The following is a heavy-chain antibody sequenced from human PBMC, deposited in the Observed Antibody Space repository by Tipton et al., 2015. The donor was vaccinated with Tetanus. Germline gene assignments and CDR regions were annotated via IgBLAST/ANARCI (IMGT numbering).Heavy chain of an antibody. CDR1: GGSFSGYY. V-gene: IGHV4-59*01. D-gene: IGHD6-19*01. CDR3: ARDSVSGWYIFDY. J-gene: IGHJ4*02. CDR2: IYYSGST. Sequence: TLSLTCAVYGGSFSGYYWSWIRQPPGKGLEWIGYIYYSGSTNYNPSLKSRVTISVDTSKNQFSLKLSSVTAADTAVYYCARDSVSGWYIFDYWGQGTLVTVSS.